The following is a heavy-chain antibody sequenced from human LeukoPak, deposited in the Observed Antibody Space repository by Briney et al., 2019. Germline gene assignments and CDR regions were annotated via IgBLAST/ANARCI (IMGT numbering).Heavy chain of an antibody. V-gene: IGHV3-7*01. CDR3: ARVRGYDTRDLDY. J-gene: IGHJ4*02. CDR2: IKQDGSEK. Sequence: GGSLRLSCAASGFTFSSYWMSWVRQAPGKGLEWVANIKQDGSEKYYVDSVKGRFTISRDNAKNSLYLQMNSLRAEDTAVYYCARVRGYDTRDLDYWGQGTLVTVSS. CDR1: GFTFSSYW. D-gene: IGHD5-12*01.